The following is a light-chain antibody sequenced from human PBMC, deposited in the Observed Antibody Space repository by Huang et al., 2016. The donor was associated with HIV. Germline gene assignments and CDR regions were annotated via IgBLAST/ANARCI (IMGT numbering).Light chain of an antibody. CDR1: QSVSSN. J-gene: IGKJ4*01. CDR2: GAS. Sequence: EIVMTQSPATLSVSPGERATLSCRASQSVSSNLAWYQQKPGQAPRLLIHGASTRATAIPARFSGSGSGTEFTLTISSLQSEDFAVYDCQQYNDWPLTFGGGTNVEIK. CDR3: QQYNDWPLT. V-gene: IGKV3-15*01.